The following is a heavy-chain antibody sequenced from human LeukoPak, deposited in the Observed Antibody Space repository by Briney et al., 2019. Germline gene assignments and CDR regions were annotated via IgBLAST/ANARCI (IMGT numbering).Heavy chain of an antibody. CDR1: GFTFSSHG. Sequence: GGSLRLSCAASGFTFSSHGMHWVRQAPGKGLEWVAFIRYDGSNKYYADSVKGRFTISRDSSKNTLYLQMNSLRAEDTAVYYCAKDAQRPIIAVAGTSGYYYYMDVWGKGTTVTVSS. CDR2: IRYDGSNK. D-gene: IGHD6-19*01. CDR3: AKDAQRPIIAVAGTSGYYYYMDV. J-gene: IGHJ6*03. V-gene: IGHV3-30*02.